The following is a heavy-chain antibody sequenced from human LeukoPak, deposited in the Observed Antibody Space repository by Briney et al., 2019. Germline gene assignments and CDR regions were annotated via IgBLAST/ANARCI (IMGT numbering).Heavy chain of an antibody. Sequence: ASVKVSCKASGYTFTSYGISGVRQAPGQGLEWMGWISAYNGNTNYAQKLQGRVTMTTDTSTSTAYMELRSLRSDDTAVYYCARDTTRTYYYGSGSCPNFWGQGTLVTVSS. D-gene: IGHD3-10*01. J-gene: IGHJ4*02. V-gene: IGHV1-18*01. CDR2: ISAYNGNT. CDR1: GYTFTSYG. CDR3: ARDTTRTYYYGSGSCPNF.